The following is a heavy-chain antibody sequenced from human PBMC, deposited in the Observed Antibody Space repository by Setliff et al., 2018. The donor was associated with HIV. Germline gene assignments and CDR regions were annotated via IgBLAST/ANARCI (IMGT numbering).Heavy chain of an antibody. J-gene: IGHJ4*02. CDR3: ARETGSGSFYVY. Sequence: PGGSLRLSCTASGFMFSSYAMNWIRQAPGKGLEWVSYISSSGSPIYYADSVKGRFTISRDNAKNSLYLQINSLRAEDTAMYYCARETGSGSFYVYWGQGTQVTVSS. V-gene: IGHV3-48*03. CDR2: ISSSGSPI. D-gene: IGHD3-10*01. CDR1: GFMFSSYA.